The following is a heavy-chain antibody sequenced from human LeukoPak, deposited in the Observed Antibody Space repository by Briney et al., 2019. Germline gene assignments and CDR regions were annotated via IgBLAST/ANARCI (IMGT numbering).Heavy chain of an antibody. V-gene: IGHV3-30*04. CDR3: ARDRDSSGWFDY. CDR2: ISYDGSNK. J-gene: IGHJ4*02. D-gene: IGHD6-19*01. CDR1: GFTFSSYA. Sequence: GGSLRLSCAASGFTFSSYAMHWVRQAPGKGLEWVAVISYDGSNKYYADSVKGRFTISRDNSKNTLCLQMNSLRAEDTAVYYCARDRDSSGWFDYWGQGTLVTVSS.